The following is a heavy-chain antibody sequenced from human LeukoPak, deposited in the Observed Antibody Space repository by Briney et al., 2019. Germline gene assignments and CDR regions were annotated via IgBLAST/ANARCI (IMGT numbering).Heavy chain of an antibody. CDR2: ISSNSNTI. J-gene: IGHJ4*02. V-gene: IGHV3-11*04. CDR1: GFSLTDYY. D-gene: IGHD5-18*01. CDR3: TRASIRGYSYGSDS. Sequence: GGSLRLSCTASGFSLTDYYMSWIRQAPGKGLEWVSYISSNSNTIRYADSVRGRFTISRDNSRDSVFLQMNDLRVEDTAVYYCTRASIRGYSYGSDSWGQGTRVTVSS.